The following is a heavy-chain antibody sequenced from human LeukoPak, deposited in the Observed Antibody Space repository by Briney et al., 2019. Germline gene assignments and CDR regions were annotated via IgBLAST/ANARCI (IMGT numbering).Heavy chain of an antibody. CDR1: GGSISSYY. CDR2: IYYSGGT. D-gene: IGHD2/OR15-2a*01. Sequence: SETLSLTCTVSGGSISSYYWSWIRQPPGKGLEWIGYIYYSGGTNYNPSLKSRVTISVDTSKNQFSLKLSSVTAADTAVYYCARDNNKAGYYYYMDVWGKGTTVTISS. V-gene: IGHV4-59*01. CDR3: ARDNNKAGYYYYMDV. J-gene: IGHJ6*03.